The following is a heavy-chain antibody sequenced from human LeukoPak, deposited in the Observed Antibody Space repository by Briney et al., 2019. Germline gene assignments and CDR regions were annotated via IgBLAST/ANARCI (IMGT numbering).Heavy chain of an antibody. CDR2: INPDGSTT. CDR1: GFTFSDYW. CDR3: VRDSRVVVAGSALDY. D-gene: IGHD6-19*01. J-gene: IGHJ4*02. V-gene: IGHV3-74*01. Sequence: GRSLRLSCAASGFTFSDYWMHWVRQAPGRGLVWVSRINPDGSTTTYADSVKGRFTVSRDNAKNTLYLQLNSLRAEDTAVYYCVRDSRVVVAGSALDYWGQGTLVTVSS.